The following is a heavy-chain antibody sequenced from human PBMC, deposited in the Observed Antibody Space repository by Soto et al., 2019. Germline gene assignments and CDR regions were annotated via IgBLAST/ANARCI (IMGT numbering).Heavy chain of an antibody. CDR2: IYWNDDK. CDR3: AHRPNQRPYYYYGMDV. J-gene: IGHJ6*02. Sequence: SGPTLVNPTQTLTLTCTFSGFSLSTSGAGVGWIRQPPGKALEWLALIYWNDDKRYSPSLKSRLTITKDTSKNQVVLTMTNMDPVDTATYYCAHRPNQRPYYYYGMDVWGQGTTVTVSS. CDR1: GFSLSTSGAG. V-gene: IGHV2-5*01.